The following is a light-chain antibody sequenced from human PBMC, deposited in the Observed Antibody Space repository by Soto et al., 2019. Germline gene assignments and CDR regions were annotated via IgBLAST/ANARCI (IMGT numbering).Light chain of an antibody. Sequence: DIQMTQSPSSLSASVGDRVTISCRASQSIGRFLNWYQQKPGKAPKLLIYASSTLQGGVPSSFSGSGSETDFTLTISSLQPDDVATYFCQQSYRTPYTFGQGTKLDIK. V-gene: IGKV1-39*01. CDR1: QSIGRF. J-gene: IGKJ2*01. CDR3: QQSYRTPYT. CDR2: ASS.